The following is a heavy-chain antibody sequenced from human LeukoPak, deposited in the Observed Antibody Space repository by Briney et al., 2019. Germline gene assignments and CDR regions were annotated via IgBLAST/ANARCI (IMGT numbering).Heavy chain of an antibody. J-gene: IGHJ4*02. CDR3: ARGSGSSWFDY. CDR1: GFTFSDYW. D-gene: IGHD6-13*01. Sequence: GGSLRLSCAASGFTFSDYWMSWVRQAPGKGLEWVANIKQDGSEKYYVDSVKGRFTISRDNAKNSLYLQVNSLRAEDTAVYYCARGSGSSWFDYWGQGTLVTVSS. V-gene: IGHV3-7*01. CDR2: IKQDGSEK.